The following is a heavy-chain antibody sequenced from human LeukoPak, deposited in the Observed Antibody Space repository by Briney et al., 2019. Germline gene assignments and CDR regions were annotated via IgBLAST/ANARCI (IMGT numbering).Heavy chain of an antibody. CDR3: ARAMSEGDDSGSSYVWFDP. CDR2: INTNTGNP. Sequence: ASVKVSCKASGYTFTSYAMNWVRQAPGQGLEWMGWINTNTGNPMYAQGFTGRFVFSLDTSVSTAYLQISSLKAEDTAVYYCARAMSEGDDSGSSYVWFDPWGQGTLVTVSS. CDR1: GYTFTSYA. D-gene: IGHD3-10*01. V-gene: IGHV7-4-1*02. J-gene: IGHJ5*02.